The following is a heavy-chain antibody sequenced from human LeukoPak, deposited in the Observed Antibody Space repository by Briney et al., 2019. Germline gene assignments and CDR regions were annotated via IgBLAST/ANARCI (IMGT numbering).Heavy chain of an antibody. Sequence: ASVKVSRKVSGYTLTELSMHCVRQAPGKGLECMGGFDPEDRETIYEQKHHGRVTMTEETTTDTAYMELSSLTSEATVEYCCATISRSVSSGYANWGQGTLVTVSS. CDR1: GYTLTELS. V-gene: IGHV1-24*01. CDR2: FDPEDRET. J-gene: IGHJ4*02. D-gene: IGHD3-22*01. CDR3: ATISRSVSSGYAN.